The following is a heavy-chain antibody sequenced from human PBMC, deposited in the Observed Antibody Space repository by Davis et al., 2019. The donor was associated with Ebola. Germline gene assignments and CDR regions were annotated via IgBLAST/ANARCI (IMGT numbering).Heavy chain of an antibody. V-gene: IGHV1-46*01. D-gene: IGHD5-24*01. CDR2: INPSGGST. CDR3: ARDTEMATIGVGWFDP. CDR1: GYTFTSYY. J-gene: IGHJ5*02. Sequence: AASVKVSCKASGYTFTSYYMHWVRQAPGQGLEWMGIINPSGGSTSYAQKFQGRVTMTKDTSASTAYMELSSLRSEDTAVYYCARDTEMATIGVGWFDPWGQGTLVTVSS.